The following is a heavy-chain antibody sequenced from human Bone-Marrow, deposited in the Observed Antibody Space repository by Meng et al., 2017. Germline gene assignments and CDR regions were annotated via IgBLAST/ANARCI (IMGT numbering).Heavy chain of an antibody. V-gene: IGHV3-74*01. Sequence: GESLKISCAASGFTFSSYWMHWVRQAPGKGLVWVSRINSDGSSTSYADSVKGRFTISRDNAKSTLYLQMNSLRAEDTAVYYCARDNDAGSSGYYYVHDAFDIWGQGTMVTVSS. J-gene: IGHJ3*02. CDR1: GFTFSSYW. D-gene: IGHD3-22*01. CDR2: INSDGSST. CDR3: ARDNDAGSSGYYYVHDAFDI.